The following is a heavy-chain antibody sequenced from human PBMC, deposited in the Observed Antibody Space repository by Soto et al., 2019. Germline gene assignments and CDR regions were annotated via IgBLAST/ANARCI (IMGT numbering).Heavy chain of an antibody. V-gene: IGHV3-48*01. CDR3: ARGGGCSGGSCNFDY. CDR1: GFTFSSYS. CDR2: ISSSSSTI. Sequence: ESGGGLVQPGGSLRLSCAASGFTFSSYSMNWVRQAPGKGLEWVSYISSSSSTIYYADSVKGRFTISRDNAKNSLYLQMNSLRAEDTAVYYCARGGGCSGGSCNFDYWGQGTLVTVSS. D-gene: IGHD2-15*01. J-gene: IGHJ4*02.